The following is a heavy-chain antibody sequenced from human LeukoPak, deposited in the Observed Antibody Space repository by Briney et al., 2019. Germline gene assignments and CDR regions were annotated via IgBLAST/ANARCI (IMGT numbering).Heavy chain of an antibody. CDR2: IFHSGSS. J-gene: IGHJ5*02. D-gene: IGHD3-10*01. Sequence: PSETLSLTCAVSGDSISSGDYSWSWIRQPSGKGLEWIGYIFHSGSSYYNPSPKSRVTISVDKSKNQFSLRLTSVTAADTAVYYCARELWFVNAPGSWFDPWGQGTLVTVSP. CDR3: ARELWFVNAPGSWFDP. V-gene: IGHV4-30-2*01. CDR1: GDSISSGDYS.